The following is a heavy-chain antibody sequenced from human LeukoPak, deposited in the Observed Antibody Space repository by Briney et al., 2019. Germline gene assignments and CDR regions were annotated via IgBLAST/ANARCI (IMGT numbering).Heavy chain of an antibody. V-gene: IGHV3-7*01. D-gene: IGHD2-15*01. CDR2: INQGGSDK. CDR1: GFTFRSYW. J-gene: IGHJ4*02. CDR3: ARDPTSRGWYYFDY. Sequence: GGSLRLSCAASGFTFRSYWMGWVRQAPGKGLEWVANINQGGSDKYYVDSVKGRFTISRDNAKTSLYLQMNSLRAEDTAVYYCARDPTSRGWYYFDYWGQGTLVTVSS.